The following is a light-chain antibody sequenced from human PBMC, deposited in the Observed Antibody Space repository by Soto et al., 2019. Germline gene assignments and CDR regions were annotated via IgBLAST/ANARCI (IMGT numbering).Light chain of an antibody. CDR2: EVS. Sequence: QSALTQPASVSGSPGQSITISCTGTSSDIGSYNYVAWYQQFPGKTPKLMIYEVSNRPSGVSHRFSGSKSGNTASLTISGLQTEDEADYYCSSFSSITREVFGGGTKLTVL. CDR1: SSDIGSYNY. V-gene: IGLV2-14*01. J-gene: IGLJ2*01. CDR3: SSFSSITREV.